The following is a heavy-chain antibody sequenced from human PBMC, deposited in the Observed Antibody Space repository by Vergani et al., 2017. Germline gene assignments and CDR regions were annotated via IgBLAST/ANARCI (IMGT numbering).Heavy chain of an antibody. Sequence: QVQLVQSGAEVKKPGASVKVSCKASGYPFTSYAMHWVRQAPGQRLEWMGWMNAGNGNTKYSQKFQGRVTITRDTSASTDYMELSSLRSEDTAVYYCARASMIAAEYWGQGTLVTVSS. CDR1: GYPFTSYA. CDR3: ARASMIAAEY. V-gene: IGHV1-3*01. D-gene: IGHD3-22*01. CDR2: MNAGNGNT. J-gene: IGHJ4*02.